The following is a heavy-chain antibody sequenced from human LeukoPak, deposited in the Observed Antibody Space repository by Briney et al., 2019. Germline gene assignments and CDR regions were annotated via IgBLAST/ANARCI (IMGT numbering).Heavy chain of an antibody. Sequence: HWWCPRICCAASGFSVTNYGMSWLRQATGKGLELVANIKQDRSEKYYVDSVKGRFTISRDNAKNSLYLQMNSLRAEDTAVYYCARDTDDDYGDYFDYWGQGTLVTVSS. J-gene: IGHJ4*02. CDR2: IKQDRSEK. CDR1: GFSVTNYG. CDR3: ARDTDDDYGDYFDY. D-gene: IGHD4-17*01. V-gene: IGHV3-7*01.